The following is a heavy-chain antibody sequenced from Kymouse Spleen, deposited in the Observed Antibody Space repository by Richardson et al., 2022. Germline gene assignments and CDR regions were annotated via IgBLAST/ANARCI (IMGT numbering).Heavy chain of an antibody. Sequence: QVQLVESGGGVVQPGRSLRLSCAASGFTFSSYGMHWVRQAPGKGLEWVAVIWYDGSNKYYADSVKGRFTISRDNSKNTLYLQMNSLRAEDTAVYYCAREGYSGSSSFDYWGQGTLVTVSS. CDR3: AREGYSGSSSFDY. J-gene: IGHJ4*02. V-gene: IGHV3-33*01. D-gene: IGHD1-26*01. CDR2: IWYDGSNK. CDR1: GFTFSSYG.